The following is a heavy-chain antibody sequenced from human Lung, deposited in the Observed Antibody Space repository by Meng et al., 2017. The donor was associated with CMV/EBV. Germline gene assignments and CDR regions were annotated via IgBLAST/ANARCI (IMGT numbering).Heavy chain of an antibody. D-gene: IGHD2-15*01. J-gene: IGHJ5*02. V-gene: IGHV1-8*01. CDR2: MNPNSGNT. CDR3: ARGYCSGGSCPVFNP. CDR1: GYTFTSFD. Sequence: AEVKTPGASVKVSCKASGYTFTSFDINWVRQATGQGLEWMGWMNPNSGNTGYAQKFQGRVTMTRNTSISTAYMELSSLRSEDTAVYYCARGYCSGGSCPVFNPWGQGTLVTVSS.